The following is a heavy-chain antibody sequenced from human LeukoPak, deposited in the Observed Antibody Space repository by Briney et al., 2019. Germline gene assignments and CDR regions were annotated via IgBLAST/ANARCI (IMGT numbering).Heavy chain of an antibody. D-gene: IGHD2-2*01. CDR2: IYYSGST. J-gene: IGHJ4*02. CDR3: ASEGYCSSTSCPLDY. CDR1: RGSISSGGYY. Sequence: PSQTLSLTCTVSRGSISSGGYYWSWIRQPPGKGLEWIGYIYYSGSTYYNPSLKSRVTISVDTSKNQFSLKLSSVTAADTAVYYCASEGYCSSTSCPLDYWGQGTLVTVSS. V-gene: IGHV4-30-4*01.